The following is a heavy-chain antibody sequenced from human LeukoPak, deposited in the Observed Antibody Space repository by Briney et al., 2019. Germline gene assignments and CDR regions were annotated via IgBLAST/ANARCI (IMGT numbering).Heavy chain of an antibody. D-gene: IGHD2-15*01. CDR3: ARATSGYYDY. J-gene: IGHJ4*02. CDR2: INTDGSST. V-gene: IGHV3-74*01. Sequence: GGSLRLSCAASGFTFTSYWMHWVRQAPGKGLVRVSRINTDGSSTTYPDSVKGRFTISRDNAKNTLYLQMNSLRAEDTAVYYCARATSGYYDYCGQGTLVTVSS. CDR1: GFTFTSYW.